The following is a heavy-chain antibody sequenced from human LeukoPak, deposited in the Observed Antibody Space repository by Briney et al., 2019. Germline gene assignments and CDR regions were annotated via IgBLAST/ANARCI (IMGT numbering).Heavy chain of an antibody. V-gene: IGHV3-48*03. CDR3: ASGRGSYSPDY. CDR2: LSSSGNA. D-gene: IGHD1-26*01. J-gene: IGHJ4*02. Sequence: QPGRSLRLSCAASGFSFSDHEMNWVRQAPGKGLEWVSYLSSSGNAYYADSVKGRFTISRDNPKNSLYLQMTSLRADDTAVYYCASGRGSYSPDYWGQGTLVTVSS. CDR1: GFSFSDHE.